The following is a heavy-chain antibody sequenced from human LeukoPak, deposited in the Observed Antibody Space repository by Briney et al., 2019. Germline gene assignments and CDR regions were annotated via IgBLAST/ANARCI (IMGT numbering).Heavy chain of an antibody. CDR1: GFTFSDYY. CDR2: ISSSGSTI. D-gene: IGHD4-17*01. CDR3: ARVRAYGDYSFDY. Sequence: GGSLRLSCAASGFTFSDYYMSWIRQAPGKGLEWVSYISSSGSTIYYADSVKGRFTISRDNAKNSLYLQMNSLRAEDTAVYYCARVRAYGDYSFDYWGQGTLVTVSS. J-gene: IGHJ4*02. V-gene: IGHV3-11*04.